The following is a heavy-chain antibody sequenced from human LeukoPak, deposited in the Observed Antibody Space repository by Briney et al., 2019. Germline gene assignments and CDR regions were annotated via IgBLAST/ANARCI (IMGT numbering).Heavy chain of an antibody. Sequence: GASVKVSCKASGSTFTGYYMHWVRQAPGQGLEWMGWINPNSGGTNYAQKFQGRVTMTRDTSISTAYMELSRLRSDDTAVYYCARGGAAAGYYYMDVWGKGTTVTVSS. D-gene: IGHD6-13*01. CDR3: ARGGAAAGYYYMDV. CDR2: INPNSGGT. CDR1: GSTFTGYY. J-gene: IGHJ6*03. V-gene: IGHV1-2*02.